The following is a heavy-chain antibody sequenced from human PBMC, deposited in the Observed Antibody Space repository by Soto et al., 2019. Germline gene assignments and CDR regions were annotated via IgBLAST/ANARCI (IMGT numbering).Heavy chain of an antibody. V-gene: IGHV1-69*13. CDR3: ARGVLYCSGGSCSDY. CDR1: GYTLTELS. J-gene: IGHJ4*02. Sequence: SVKVSCKVSGYTLTELSMHWVRQAPGKGLEWVGGIIPIFGTANYAQKFQGRVTITADESTSTAYMELSSLRSEDTAVYYCARGVLYCSGGSCSDYWGQGTLVTVSS. D-gene: IGHD2-15*01. CDR2: IIPIFGTA.